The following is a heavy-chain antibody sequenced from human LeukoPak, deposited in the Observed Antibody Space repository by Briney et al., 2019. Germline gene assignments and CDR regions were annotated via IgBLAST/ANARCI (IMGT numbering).Heavy chain of an antibody. D-gene: IGHD6-19*01. V-gene: IGHV3-30*03. CDR3: ARDRDLTVAGTGGNWFDP. J-gene: IGHJ5*02. CDR1: GFTFSSYG. CDR2: ISYDGSNK. Sequence: GGSLRLFCAASGFTFSSYGMHWVRQAPGKGLEWVAVISYDGSNKYYADSVKGRFTISRGNSKNTLYLQMNSLRAEDTAVYYCARDRDLTVAGTGGNWFDPWGQGTLVTVSS.